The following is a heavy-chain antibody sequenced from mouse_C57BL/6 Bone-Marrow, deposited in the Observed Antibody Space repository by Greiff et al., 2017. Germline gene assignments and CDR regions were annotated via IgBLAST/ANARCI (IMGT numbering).Heavy chain of an antibody. V-gene: IGHV1-81*01. CDR1: GYTFTSYG. J-gene: IGHJ2*01. Sequence: QVQLQQSGAELARPGASVKLSCKASGYTFTSYGISWVKQRTGQGLEWIGEIYPRSGNPYYNEKFKGKATLTADKSSSTAYMELRSLTSEDSAVYVCARLDYYGSTRDYWGQGTTLTVSS. CDR3: ARLDYYGSTRDY. CDR2: IYPRSGNP. D-gene: IGHD1-1*01.